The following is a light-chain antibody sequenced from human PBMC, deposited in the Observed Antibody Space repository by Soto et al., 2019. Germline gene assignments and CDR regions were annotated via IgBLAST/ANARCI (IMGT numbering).Light chain of an antibody. CDR2: YDS. J-gene: IGLJ3*02. CDR3: QVWDSSSDHPV. V-gene: IGLV3-21*04. CDR1: NIGSKS. Sequence: SYELTQPPSVSVAPGKTARITCGGNNIGSKSVNWYQQKPGQAPVLVIYYDSDRPSGIPEQFSGSNTGNTATLTISRVEAGDEADDYCQVWDSSSDHPVFGGGTKLTVL.